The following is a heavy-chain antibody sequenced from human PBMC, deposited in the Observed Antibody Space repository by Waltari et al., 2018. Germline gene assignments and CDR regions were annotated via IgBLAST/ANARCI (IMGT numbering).Heavy chain of an antibody. J-gene: IGHJ4*02. V-gene: IGHV1-24*01. D-gene: IGHD4-17*01. CDR3: ATDRVPSDYGDSRGDYYFDY. CDR2: FDPEDGET. Sequence: QVQLVQSGAEVKKPGASVKVSCKVSGYTLTELSMHWVRQAPGKGLEWMGGFDPEDGETIYAQKFHGRVTMTEDTSTDTAYMELSSLRSEDTAVYYCATDRVPSDYGDSRGDYYFDYWGQGTLVTVSS. CDR1: GYTLTELS.